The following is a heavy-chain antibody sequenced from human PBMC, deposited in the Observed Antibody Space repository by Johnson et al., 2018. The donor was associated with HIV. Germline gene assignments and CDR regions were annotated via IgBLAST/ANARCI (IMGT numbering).Heavy chain of an antibody. D-gene: IGHD3-22*01. CDR1: GFTFSSYD. Sequence: MLLVESGGGVVRPGGSLRLSCAASGFTFSSYDMHWVRQATGKGLEWVSAIGTAGDTYYPGSVKGRFTISRENAKNSLYLQMNSLRAGDTAVYYCAKDPGITMIAHAFDIWGQGKMVT. J-gene: IGHJ3*02. CDR3: AKDPGITMIAHAFDI. CDR2: IGTAGDT. V-gene: IGHV3-13*01.